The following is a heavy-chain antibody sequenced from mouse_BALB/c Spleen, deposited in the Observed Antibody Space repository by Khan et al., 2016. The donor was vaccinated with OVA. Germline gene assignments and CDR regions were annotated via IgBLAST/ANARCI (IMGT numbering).Heavy chain of an antibody. Sequence: EVQLQESGPGLVKPSQSLSLTCTVTGYSITSDYAWNWLRQFPGNKLEWMGYISYSGNTKYNPSLKSRISITRDTSKNQFFLQLNFVTIEDTATYYCARIQVGDFDYWGQGTTLTVSS. V-gene: IGHV3-2*02. D-gene: IGHD1-1*02. CDR2: ISYSGNT. J-gene: IGHJ2*01. CDR3: ARIQVGDFDY. CDR1: GYSITSDYA.